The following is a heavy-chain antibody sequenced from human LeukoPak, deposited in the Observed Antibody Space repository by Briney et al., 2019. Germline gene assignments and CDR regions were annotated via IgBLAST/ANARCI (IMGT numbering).Heavy chain of an antibody. CDR3: ATTRYYDFWSGYSNYYYYYYMDV. CDR1: GGSISSYY. V-gene: IGHV4-4*07. CDR2: IYTSGST. D-gene: IGHD3-3*01. Sequence: SETLSLTCTVSGGSISSYYWSWIRQPAGKGLEWIGRIYTSGSTNYNPSLKSRVTMSVDTSKNQFSLKLSSVTAADTAVYYCATTRYYDFWSGYSNYYYYYYMDVWGKGTTVTVSS. J-gene: IGHJ6*03.